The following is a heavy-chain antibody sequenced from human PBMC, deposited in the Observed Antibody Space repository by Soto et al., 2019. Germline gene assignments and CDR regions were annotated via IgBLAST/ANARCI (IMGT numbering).Heavy chain of an antibody. D-gene: IGHD1-1*01. CDR1: GFTVSSNY. Sequence: GGSLRLSCAASGFTVSSNYMSWVRQAPGKGLEWVSVIYSGGSTYYADSVKGRFTISRDNSKNTLYLQMNSLRAEDTAVYYCARGGPNDSPIIYYYYYYYMDVWGKGTTVTVSS. V-gene: IGHV3-66*01. J-gene: IGHJ6*03. CDR3: ARGGPNDSPIIYYYYYYYMDV. CDR2: IYSGGST.